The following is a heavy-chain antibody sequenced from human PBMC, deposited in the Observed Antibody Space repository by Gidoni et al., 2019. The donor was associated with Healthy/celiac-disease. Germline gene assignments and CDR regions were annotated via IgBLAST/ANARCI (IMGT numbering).Heavy chain of an antibody. CDR1: GFTFRSYS. J-gene: IGHJ5*02. D-gene: IGHD3-16*02. Sequence: EVQLVESGGGLVKPGGSLRLCCAASGFTFRSYSMKRVRQAPGKGLEWVSSISSSSSYIYYADSVKGRFTISRDNAKNSLYLQMNCLRAEDTAVYYCARDPQTMITFGGVIAPGWFDPWGQGTLVTVSS. V-gene: IGHV3-21*01. CDR2: ISSSSSYI. CDR3: ARDPQTMITFGGVIAPGWFDP.